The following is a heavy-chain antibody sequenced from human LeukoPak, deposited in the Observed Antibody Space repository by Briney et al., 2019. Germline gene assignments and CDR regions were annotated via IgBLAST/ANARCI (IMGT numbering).Heavy chain of an antibody. CDR3: ARAYNYGLDY. J-gene: IGHJ4*02. V-gene: IGHV3-64*01. CDR2: ITSDGTST. D-gene: IGHD5-18*01. CDR1: GFTSSSYA. Sequence: GGSLRLSCAASGFTSSSYAMHWVRQAPGKGLEYVSTITSDGTSTYYANSVKVRFTIPRDNSKNTLYLQMGSLRAEDMAVYYCARAYNYGLDYWGQGTLVTVSS.